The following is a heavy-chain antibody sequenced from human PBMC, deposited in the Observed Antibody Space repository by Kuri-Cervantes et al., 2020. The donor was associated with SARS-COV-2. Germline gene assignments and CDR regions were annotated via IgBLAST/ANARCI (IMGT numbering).Heavy chain of an antibody. CDR1: GFTFSSYG. J-gene: IGHJ4*02. Sequence: GESLKISCAASGFTFSSYGMHWVRQAPGKGLEWVAFIRYDGSNKYYADSVKGRFTISRDNSKNTLYLQMNSLRAEDTAVYYCVGLYSSSWSYDYWGQGTLVTVSS. D-gene: IGHD6-13*01. CDR2: IRYDGSNK. V-gene: IGHV3-30*02. CDR3: VGLYSSSWSYDY.